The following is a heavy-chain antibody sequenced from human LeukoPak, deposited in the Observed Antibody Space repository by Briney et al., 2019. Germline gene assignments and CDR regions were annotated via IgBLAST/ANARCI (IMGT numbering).Heavy chain of an antibody. D-gene: IGHD3-10*01. CDR2: IKADGSEK. V-gene: IGHV3-7*03. CDR3: ARHGTITMVRGRLRYYYMDV. Sequence: GGSLRLSCAASGFTFTDYLMTWVRQAPGKGLEWVADIKADGSEKYYVDSVKGRFTILRDNAKNSLYLQMNSLRAEDTAVYYCARHGTITMVRGRLRYYYMDVWGKGATVTISS. J-gene: IGHJ6*03. CDR1: GFTFTDYL.